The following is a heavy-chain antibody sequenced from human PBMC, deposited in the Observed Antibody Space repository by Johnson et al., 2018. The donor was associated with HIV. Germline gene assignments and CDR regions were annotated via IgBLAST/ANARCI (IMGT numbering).Heavy chain of an antibody. Sequence: QVQLVESGGGLVKPGGSLRLSCAASGFTFSNAWMSWVRQAPGKGLEWVAVISYDGSNKYYADSVKGRFTISRDNSKNTLYLQMNSLRAEATAVYYCARVVVLIGAFDIWGQGTMVTVSS. J-gene: IGHJ3*02. CDR2: ISYDGSNK. CDR1: GFTFSNAW. V-gene: IGHV3-30*03. CDR3: ARVVVLIGAFDI. D-gene: IGHD3-22*01.